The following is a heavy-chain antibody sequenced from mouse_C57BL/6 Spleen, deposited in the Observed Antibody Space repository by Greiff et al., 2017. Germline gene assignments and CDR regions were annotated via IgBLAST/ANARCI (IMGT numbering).Heavy chain of an antibody. CDR2: INPNNGGT. J-gene: IGHJ4*01. CDR1: GYTFTDYY. Sequence: EVQLQQSGPELVKPGASVKISCKASGYTFTDYYMNWVKQRRGKSLEWIGDINPNNGGTSYNQQFTGKATLTVDKSSSTAYMELSSLTSEDSAVYYCARGGDYARDYWGQGTSVTVSS. V-gene: IGHV1-26*01. CDR3: ARGGDYARDY.